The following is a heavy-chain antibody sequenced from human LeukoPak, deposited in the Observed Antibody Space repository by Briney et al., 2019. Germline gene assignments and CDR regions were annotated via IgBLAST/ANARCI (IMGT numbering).Heavy chain of an antibody. Sequence: SETLSLTCTVSGGSISSYYWSWIRQPPGKGLEWIGYIYYSGSTNYNPSLKSRVTISVDTSKNQFSLKLSSVTAADTAVYYCARAGRITIFGVVTPHRFWSQGTLVTVSS. CDR2: IYYSGST. D-gene: IGHD3-3*01. CDR3: ARAGRITIFGVVTPHRF. CDR1: GGSISSYY. J-gene: IGHJ4*02. V-gene: IGHV4-59*01.